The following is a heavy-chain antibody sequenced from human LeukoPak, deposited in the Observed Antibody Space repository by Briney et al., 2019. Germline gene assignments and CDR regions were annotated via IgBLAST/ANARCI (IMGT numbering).Heavy chain of an antibody. D-gene: IGHD3-22*01. CDR3: ARDFYYENSGYDY. V-gene: IGHV1-69*13. CDR2: IIPMLDTT. CDR1: GGTFSNYA. J-gene: IGHJ4*02. Sequence: ASVKVSCTASGGTFSNYAITWVRQAPGQGLEWMGGIIPMLDTTTYAQKFQGRITITADDSTSTAYMELSGLRSDDTAMYYCARDFYYENSGYDYWGQGTLVTVSS.